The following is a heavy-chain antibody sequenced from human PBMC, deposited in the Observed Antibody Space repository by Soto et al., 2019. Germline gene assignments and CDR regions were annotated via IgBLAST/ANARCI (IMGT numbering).Heavy chain of an antibody. V-gene: IGHV1-69*02. CDR2: IMPFFGIA. J-gene: IGHJ6*02. CDR3: ARNADIGDSGLVAAAINAMDV. CDR1: GGTFSSYS. Sequence: QVQLVQSGAEVKKPGSSVKVSCKASGGTFSSYSFTWVRQAPGQGLEWMGRIMPFFGIASYAQKFQGRVTITPDQSTSXAXMXXSSLRSEDTAVYYCARNADIGDSGLVAAAINAMDVWGRGTTVTVSS. D-gene: IGHD2-2*02.